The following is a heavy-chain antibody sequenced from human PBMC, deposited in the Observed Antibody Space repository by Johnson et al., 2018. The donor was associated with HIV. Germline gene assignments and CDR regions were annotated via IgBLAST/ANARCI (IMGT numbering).Heavy chain of an antibody. D-gene: IGHD6-6*01. CDR2: IGYDGSNK. V-gene: IGHV3-33*06. CDR3: AKDLSSSSL. Sequence: QVQLVESGGGVVQPGRSLRLSCAASGFTFSSYGMHWVRQAPGKGLEWVAVIGYDGSNKYYADSVKGRFTISRDNSKNTLYLQMNSLRAEDTAVYYCAKDLSSSSLWGQGTMVTVSS. CDR1: GFTFSSYG. J-gene: IGHJ3*01.